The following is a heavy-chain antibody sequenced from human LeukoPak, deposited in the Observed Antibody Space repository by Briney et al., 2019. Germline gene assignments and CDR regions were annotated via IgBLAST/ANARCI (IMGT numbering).Heavy chain of an antibody. V-gene: IGHV4-39*07. Sequence: PSETLSLTCTVSGGSISSSSYYWGWIRQPPGKGLEWIGSIYYSGSTYYNPSLKSRVTISVDTSKNQFSLKLSSVTAADTAVYYCAREGGQYSSSPNWFDPWGQGTLVTVSS. CDR2: IYYSGST. CDR1: GGSISSSSYY. J-gene: IGHJ5*02. CDR3: AREGGQYSSSPNWFDP. D-gene: IGHD6-13*01.